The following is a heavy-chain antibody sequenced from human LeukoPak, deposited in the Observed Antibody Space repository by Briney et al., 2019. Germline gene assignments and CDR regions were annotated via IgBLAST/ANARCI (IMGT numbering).Heavy chain of an antibody. CDR2: IKSDGNT. J-gene: IGHJ1*01. CDR1: GFTVSSYW. Sequence: PGGSLRLSCAASGFTVSSYWMHWVRQGPGKGLVWVSRIKSDGNTNYADSVKGRFTISRDNAKNTVSLQMNSLRAEDTGVYHCARAPSEIGGYYPEYFRHWGQGTLVTVSS. CDR3: ARAPSEIGGYYPEYFRH. D-gene: IGHD3-22*01. V-gene: IGHV3-74*01.